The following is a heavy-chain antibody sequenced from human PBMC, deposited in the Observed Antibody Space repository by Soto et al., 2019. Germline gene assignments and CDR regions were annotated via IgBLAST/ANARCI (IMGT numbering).Heavy chain of an antibody. J-gene: IGHJ6*02. D-gene: IGHD6-19*01. CDR1: GGSFSGYY. CDR3: ASRYSSGWYWERYYYGMDD. CDR2: INHSGST. Sequence: QVQLQQWGAGLLKPSETLSLTCAVYGGSFSGYYWSWIRQPPGKGLEWIGEINHSGSTNYNPSLKSRVTISVDTSKNQFARKMSSVTAADTAVYYCASRYSSGWYWERYYYGMDDWGQGTTVTVSS. V-gene: IGHV4-34*01.